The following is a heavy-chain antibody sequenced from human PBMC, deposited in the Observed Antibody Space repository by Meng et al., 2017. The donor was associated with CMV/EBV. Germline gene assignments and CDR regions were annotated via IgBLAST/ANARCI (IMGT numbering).Heavy chain of an antibody. D-gene: IGHD2-2*01. J-gene: IGHJ6*02. Sequence: SETLSLTYTVSGGSVSSGSYYWSWIRQPPGKGLEWIGYIYYSGSTNYNPSLKSRVTISVDTSKNQFSLKLSSVTAADTAVYYCARDAVLGYCSSTSCLYGMDVWGQGTTVTVSS. CDR1: GGSVSSGSYY. CDR3: ARDAVLGYCSSTSCLYGMDV. V-gene: IGHV4-61*01. CDR2: IYYSGST.